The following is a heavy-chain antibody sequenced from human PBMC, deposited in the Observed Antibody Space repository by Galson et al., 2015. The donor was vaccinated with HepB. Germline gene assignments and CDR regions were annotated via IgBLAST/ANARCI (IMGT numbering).Heavy chain of an antibody. D-gene: IGHD2-8*01. J-gene: IGHJ3*02. CDR1: GGTFSSYA. V-gene: IGHV1-69*06. CDR2: IIPIFGTA. Sequence: SVKVSCKASGGTFSSYAISWVRQAPGQGLEWMGGIIPIFGTANYAQKFQGRVTITADKSTSTAYMELSSLRSEDTAVYYCARGYCTNGVCSFGFDIWGQGTMVTVSS. CDR3: ARGYCTNGVCSFGFDI.